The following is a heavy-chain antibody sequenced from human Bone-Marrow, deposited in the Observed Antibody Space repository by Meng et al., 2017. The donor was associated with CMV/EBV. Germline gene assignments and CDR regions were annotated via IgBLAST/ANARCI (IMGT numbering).Heavy chain of an antibody. Sequence: GESLKISCAASGFTFSSYWMSWVRQAPGKGLEWVAVISYDGSNKYYADSVKGRFTISRDNSKNTLYLQMNSLRAEDTAVYYCARVWSRGSSLDLPFDYWGQGTLVTVSS. D-gene: IGHD6-6*01. CDR3: ARVWSRGSSLDLPFDY. CDR1: GFTFSSYW. CDR2: ISYDGSNK. J-gene: IGHJ4*02. V-gene: IGHV3-30*03.